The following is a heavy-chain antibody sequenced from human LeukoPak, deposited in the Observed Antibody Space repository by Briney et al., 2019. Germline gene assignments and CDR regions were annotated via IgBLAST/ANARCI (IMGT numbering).Heavy chain of an antibody. Sequence: SATLSLTCSVSGGSISSSTYYWDWVRQPPGKGLEWIGSIYYSGTTYYNPSLKSRVTISVDTSKNQFSLKLGSVTAADTAVYYCARLRYSSPIYYYMDVWGKGTTVTVSS. CDR3: ARLRYSSPIYYYMDV. J-gene: IGHJ6*03. CDR1: GGSISSSTYY. CDR2: IYYSGTT. V-gene: IGHV4-39*01. D-gene: IGHD4-11*01.